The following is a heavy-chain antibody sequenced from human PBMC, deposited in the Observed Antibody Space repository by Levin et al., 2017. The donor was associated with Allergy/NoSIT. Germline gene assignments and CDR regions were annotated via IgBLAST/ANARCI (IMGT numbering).Heavy chain of an antibody. Sequence: GESLKISCAASGFTFSSYSMNWVRQAPGKGLEWVSSISSSSSYIYYADSVKGRFTISRDNAKNSLYLQMNSLRAEDTAVYYCARAIIAAAAPTDYWGQGTLVTVSS. CDR3: ARAIIAAAAPTDY. V-gene: IGHV3-21*01. J-gene: IGHJ4*02. CDR2: ISSSSSYI. CDR1: GFTFSSYS. D-gene: IGHD6-13*01.